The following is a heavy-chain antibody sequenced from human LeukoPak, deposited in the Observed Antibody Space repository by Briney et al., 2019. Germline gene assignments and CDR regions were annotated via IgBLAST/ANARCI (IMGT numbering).Heavy chain of an antibody. CDR2: IYYSGST. D-gene: IGHD1-26*01. CDR1: GGSISSYY. V-gene: IGHV4-59*08. CDR3: ARWVGATWFDP. Sequence: SETLSLTCTVSGGSISSYYWSWIRQPPGKGLEWIGYIYYSGSTNYNPSLKSRVTISVDTSKNQFSLKLSSVTAADTAVYYCARWVGATWFDPWGQGILVTVSS. J-gene: IGHJ5*02.